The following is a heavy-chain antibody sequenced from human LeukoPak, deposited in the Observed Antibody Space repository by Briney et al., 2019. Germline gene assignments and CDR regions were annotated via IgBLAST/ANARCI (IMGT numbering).Heavy chain of an antibody. CDR3: ARDYSTIQLETSNWFDP. V-gene: IGHV3-30*04. CDR1: GFTFSSYA. D-gene: IGHD1-1*01. J-gene: IGHJ5*02. CDR2: ISYDGSNK. Sequence: PGSSHRLSCAPSGFTFSSYAMHWVRQAPGKGLEWVAVISYDGSNKYYADSVKGRFTISRDNSKNTLYLQMNSLRAEDTAVYYCARDYSTIQLETSNWFDPWGEGTLVTVSS.